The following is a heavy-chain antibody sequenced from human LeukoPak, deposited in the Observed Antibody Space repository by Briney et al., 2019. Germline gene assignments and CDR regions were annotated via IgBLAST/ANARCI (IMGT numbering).Heavy chain of an antibody. CDR1: GFTFSSYS. V-gene: IGHV3-21*01. CDR2: ISSSSSYI. Sequence: GGSLRLSCAASGFTFSSYSMNWVRQAPGKGLEWVSSISSSSSYIYYADSVKGRFTISRDNAKNSLYLQMNSLRAEDTAVYYCARAPSYYYESSGYYLWGQGTLVTVSS. D-gene: IGHD3-22*01. CDR3: ARAPSYYYESSGYYL. J-gene: IGHJ4*02.